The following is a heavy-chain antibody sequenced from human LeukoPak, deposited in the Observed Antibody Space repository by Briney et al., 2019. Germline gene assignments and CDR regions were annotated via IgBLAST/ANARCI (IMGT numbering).Heavy chain of an antibody. D-gene: IGHD1-26*01. CDR2: IYTSGST. CDR1: GGSISSYY. V-gene: IGHV4-4*09. CDR3: ARHTYSGSDY. J-gene: IGHJ4*02. Sequence: SETLSLTCTVSGGSISSYYWSWIRQPPGKGLEWIGYIYTSGSTNYNPSLKSRVTISVDTSKNQFSLKLSSVTAADTAVYYCARHTYSGSDYWGQGTLVTVSS.